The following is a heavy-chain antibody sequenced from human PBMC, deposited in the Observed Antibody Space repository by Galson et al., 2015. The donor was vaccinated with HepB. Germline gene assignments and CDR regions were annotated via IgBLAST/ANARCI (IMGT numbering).Heavy chain of an antibody. J-gene: IGHJ5*02. CDR2: INSDGSST. V-gene: IGHV3-74*01. CDR3: AREYNWNDVYWFDP. CDR1: GFTFSSYW. D-gene: IGHD1-20*01. Sequence: SLRLSCAASGFTFSSYWVHWVRQAPGKGLVWVSRINSDGSSTSYADSVKGRFTISRDNAKNTLYLQMNSLRAEDTAVYYCAREYNWNDVYWFDPWGQGTLVTVSS.